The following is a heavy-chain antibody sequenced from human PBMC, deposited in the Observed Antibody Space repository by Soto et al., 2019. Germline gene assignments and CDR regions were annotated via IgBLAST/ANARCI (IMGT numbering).Heavy chain of an antibody. CDR1: GYTFTGYY. V-gene: IGHV1-2*04. J-gene: IGHJ2*01. Sequence: QVQLVQSGAEVKKPGASVKVSCKASGYTFTGYYMHWVRQAPGQGLEWMGWINPNSGGTNYAQKLRGCVTMTRDTDISTDYMELSRLRSDDTAVYYCAREGYYGGNSEDTARYFDLWGRGTLVTVSS. CDR3: AREGYYGGNSEDTARYFDL. D-gene: IGHD4-17*01. CDR2: INPNSGGT.